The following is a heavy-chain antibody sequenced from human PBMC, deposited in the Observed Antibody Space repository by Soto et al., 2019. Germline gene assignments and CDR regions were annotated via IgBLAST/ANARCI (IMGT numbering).Heavy chain of an antibody. J-gene: IGHJ6*03. CDR1: GGSISSGGYY. Sequence: PSETLSLTCTVSGGSISSGGYYWSWIRQHPGKGLEWIGYIYYSGSTYYSPSLKSRVTISVDTSKNQFSLKLSSVTAADTAVYYCARVLDVLRYFDWLPTPPYYMDVWGKGTTVTVSS. D-gene: IGHD3-9*01. V-gene: IGHV4-31*03. CDR3: ARVLDVLRYFDWLPTPPYYMDV. CDR2: IYYSGST.